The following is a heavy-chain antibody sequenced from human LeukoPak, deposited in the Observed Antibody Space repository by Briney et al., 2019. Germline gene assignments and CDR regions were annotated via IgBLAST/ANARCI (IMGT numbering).Heavy chain of an antibody. CDR2: IIPILGIA. Sequence: ASVKVSCKASGGTFSSYAISWVRQAPGQRLEWMGRIIPILGIANYAQKFQGRVTITADKSTSTAYMELSSLRSEDTAVYYCATVRYLGYCSGGSCFSNLFDYWGQGTLVNVSS. J-gene: IGHJ4*02. CDR1: GGTFSSYA. V-gene: IGHV1-69*04. D-gene: IGHD2-15*01. CDR3: ATVRYLGYCSGGSCFSNLFDY.